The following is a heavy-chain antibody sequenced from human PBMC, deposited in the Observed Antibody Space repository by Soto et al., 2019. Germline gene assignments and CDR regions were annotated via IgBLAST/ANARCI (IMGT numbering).Heavy chain of an antibody. CDR2: IIPVLGVT. J-gene: IGHJ6*02. CDR1: GSTFSSYT. CDR3: ARRRYCGVDCYNKFYYGMDV. V-gene: IGHV1-69*02. D-gene: IGHD2-21*02. Sequence: QVQLVQSGAEVRKPGSSVEVSCMASGSTFSSYTVNWVRQAPGQGLEWIGRIIPVLGVTHYARRFQGRVTITAERSRKTAYMERTSLTSEDTAVYYCARRRYCGVDCYNKFYYGMDVGGQGTTVTVSS.